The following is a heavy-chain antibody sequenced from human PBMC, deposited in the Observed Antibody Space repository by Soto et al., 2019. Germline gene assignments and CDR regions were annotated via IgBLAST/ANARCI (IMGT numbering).Heavy chain of an antibody. V-gene: IGHV3-11*01. CDR1: GFPFTDHY. J-gene: IGHJ6*02. CDR3: ARGHFGLDV. Sequence: GGSLRLSCAPSGFPFTDHYMSCVRQAPGKGLEWVSYLHPTNADIYYADSVKGRFTISRDNAKNLLYLQLNGLSAEDTAVYFCARGHFGLDVWGPGTTVTVS. CDR2: LHPTNADI.